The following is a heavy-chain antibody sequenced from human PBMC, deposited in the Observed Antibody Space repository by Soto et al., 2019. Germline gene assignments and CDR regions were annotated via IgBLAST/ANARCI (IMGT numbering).Heavy chain of an antibody. CDR3: AKREYYDILTGSDYYYGMDV. CDR1: GFTFSSYA. J-gene: IGHJ6*02. V-gene: IGHV3-30-3*02. D-gene: IGHD3-9*01. Sequence: GGSLRLSCAASGFTFSSYAMHWVRQAPGKGLEWVAVISYDGSNKYYADSVKGRLTISRDNSKSTLYLQMNSLRAEDTAVYYCAKREYYDILTGSDYYYGMDVWGQGTTVTVSS. CDR2: ISYDGSNK.